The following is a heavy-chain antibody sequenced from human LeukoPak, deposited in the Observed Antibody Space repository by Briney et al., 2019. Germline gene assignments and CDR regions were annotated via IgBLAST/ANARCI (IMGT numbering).Heavy chain of an antibody. D-gene: IGHD6-13*01. CDR3: ARGDLAAAGNFDY. Sequence: SETLSLTCTVSGGSISGYYWSWIRQPPGKGLEWIGEINHSGSTNYNPSLKSRVTISVDTSKNQFSLKLSSVTAADTAVYYCARGDLAAAGNFDYWGQGTLVTVSS. J-gene: IGHJ4*02. V-gene: IGHV4-34*01. CDR1: GGSISGYY. CDR2: INHSGST.